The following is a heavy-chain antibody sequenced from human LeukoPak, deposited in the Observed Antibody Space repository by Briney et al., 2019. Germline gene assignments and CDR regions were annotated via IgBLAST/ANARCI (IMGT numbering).Heavy chain of an antibody. CDR3: ARLNSGTYLDY. V-gene: IGHV2-70*04. D-gene: IGHD1-26*01. J-gene: IGHJ4*02. CDR2: IDWDDDK. CDR1: WFSLSTSGMR. Sequence: SGPALVKPTQTLTLTCTFAWFSLSTSGMRVSWIRQPPGKALEWLARIDWDDDKFYSTSLKTRLTICKDTSKNQVVLTMTNMDPVDTATYYCARLNSGTYLDYWGQGTLVTVSS.